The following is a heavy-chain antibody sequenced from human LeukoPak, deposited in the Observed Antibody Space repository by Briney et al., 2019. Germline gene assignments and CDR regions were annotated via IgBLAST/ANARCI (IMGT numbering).Heavy chain of an antibody. CDR1: GFTFSSYW. V-gene: IGHV3-7*01. CDR3: ARNFYDSSGYFDY. Sequence: QPGGSLRLSCAASGFTFSSYWMSWVRQAPGKGLEWVANIKQDGSEKYYVDSVKGRFTISRDNAKNSLYLQMNSLRAEDTAVYYCARNFYDSSGYFDYWGQGTLVTVSS. J-gene: IGHJ4*02. D-gene: IGHD3-22*01. CDR2: IKQDGSEK.